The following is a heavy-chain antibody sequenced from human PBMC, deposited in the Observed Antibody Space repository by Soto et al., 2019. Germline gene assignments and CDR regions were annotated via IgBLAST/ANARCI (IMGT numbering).Heavy chain of an antibody. V-gene: IGHV4-31*03. Sequence: SETLSLTCTVSGGSISSGGYYWSWIRQHPGKGLEWIGYIYYSGSTYYNPSLKSRVTISVDTSKNQFSLKLSSVTAADTAVYYCAVIVGATRITDYWGQGTLVTVSS. CDR3: AVIVGATRITDY. CDR2: IYYSGST. D-gene: IGHD1-26*01. J-gene: IGHJ4*02. CDR1: GGSISSGGYY.